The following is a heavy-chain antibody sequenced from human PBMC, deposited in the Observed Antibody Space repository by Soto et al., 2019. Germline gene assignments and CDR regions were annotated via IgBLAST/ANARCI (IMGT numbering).Heavy chain of an antibody. Sequence: PGESLKISCKGSGYSFTSYWIGWVRQMPGKGLEWMGIIYPGDSDTRYSPSFQGQVTISADKSISTAYLQWSSLKASDTAMYYCARHQNTAMVKNDAFDIWGQGTMVTVS. CDR2: IYPGDSDT. CDR3: ARHQNTAMVKNDAFDI. J-gene: IGHJ3*02. D-gene: IGHD5-18*01. CDR1: GYSFTSYW. V-gene: IGHV5-51*01.